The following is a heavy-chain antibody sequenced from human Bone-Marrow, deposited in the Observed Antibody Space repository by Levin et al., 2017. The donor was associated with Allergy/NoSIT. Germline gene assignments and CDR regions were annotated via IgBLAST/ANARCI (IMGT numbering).Heavy chain of an antibody. CDR1: GGTFSSYP. Sequence: SVKVSCKVVGGTFSSYPIGWVRQAPGQGLQWMGGITPLFGKAIYAETFQDRVTITADELSKTAYVEVRSLRPEDTAIYYCTRYYDLLTGYYPTWGQGTMVTVSS. CDR3: TRYYDLLTGYYPT. J-gene: IGHJ3*01. CDR2: ITPLFGKA. V-gene: IGHV1-69*13. D-gene: IGHD3-9*01.